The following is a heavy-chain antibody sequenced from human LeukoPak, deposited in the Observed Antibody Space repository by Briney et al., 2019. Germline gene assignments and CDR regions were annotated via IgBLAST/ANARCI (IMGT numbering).Heavy chain of an antibody. CDR1: GGSISCSSYY. V-gene: IGHV4-39*07. J-gene: IGHJ4*02. CDR3: ARAGIAVAVIDY. Sequence: PSETLSLTCTVSGGSISCSSYYWGWIRQPPGKGLEWIGSIYYSGSTYYNPSLKSRVTISVDTSKNQFSLKLSSVTAADTAVYYCARAGIAVAVIDYWGQGTLVTVSS. D-gene: IGHD6-19*01. CDR2: IYYSGST.